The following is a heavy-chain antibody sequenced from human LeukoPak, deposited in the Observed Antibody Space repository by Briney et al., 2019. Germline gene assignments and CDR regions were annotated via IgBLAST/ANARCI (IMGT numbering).Heavy chain of an antibody. D-gene: IGHD3-22*01. V-gene: IGHV4-59*08. CDR2: IYYSGST. Sequence: SETLSLTCTVSGGSISSYYWSWIRQPPGKGLEWIGYIYYSGSTNYNPSLKSRVTISVDTSKNQFSLKLSSVTAADTAVYYCARAYDSSGYYPFDYWGQGTLVTVSS. CDR1: GGSISSYY. J-gene: IGHJ4*02. CDR3: ARAYDSSGYYPFDY.